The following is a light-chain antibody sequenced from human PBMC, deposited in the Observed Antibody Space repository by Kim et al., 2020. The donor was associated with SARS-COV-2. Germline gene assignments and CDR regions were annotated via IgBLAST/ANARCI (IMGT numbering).Light chain of an antibody. CDR2: DAS. CDR3: QHFGCSSYT. Sequence: EIVLTQSPGTLSSSPGERVTLSCRASQTVSSSFLAWYQQKPGQAPTLLIYDASTTAAGIADRFSGSGSGTDFTLTINRLEPEDFAVYYRQHFGCSSYTFGQGTKLEI. CDR1: QTVSSSF. J-gene: IGKJ2*01. V-gene: IGKV3-20*01.